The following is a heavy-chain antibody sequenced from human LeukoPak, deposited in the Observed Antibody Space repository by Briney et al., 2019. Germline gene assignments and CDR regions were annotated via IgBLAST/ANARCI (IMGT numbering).Heavy chain of an antibody. Sequence: ASVKVSSKASGYTFTGYYMHWVRQAPGQGLEWMGWINPNSGGTNYAQKFQGRVTMTRDTSISTAYMELSRLRSDDTAVYYCATLAASGSSPFDYWGQGTLVTVSS. CDR2: INPNSGGT. CDR1: GYTFTGYY. CDR3: ATLAASGSSPFDY. D-gene: IGHD3-22*01. J-gene: IGHJ4*02. V-gene: IGHV1-2*02.